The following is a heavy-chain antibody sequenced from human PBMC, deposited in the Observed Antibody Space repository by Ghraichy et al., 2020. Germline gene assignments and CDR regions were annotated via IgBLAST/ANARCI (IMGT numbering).Heavy chain of an antibody. Sequence: GGSLRLSCAASGFTFSSYAMSWVRQAQGKGLEWVSAISGSGGSTYYADSVKGRFTISRDNSKNTLYLQMNSLRAEDTAVYYCAKDHRYYPDAFDIWGQGTMVTVSS. CDR1: GFTFSSYA. CDR2: ISGSGGST. CDR3: AKDHRYYPDAFDI. D-gene: IGHD3-10*01. V-gene: IGHV3-23*01. J-gene: IGHJ3*02.